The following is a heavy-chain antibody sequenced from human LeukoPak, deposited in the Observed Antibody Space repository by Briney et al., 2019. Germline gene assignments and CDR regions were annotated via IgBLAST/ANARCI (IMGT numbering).Heavy chain of an antibody. J-gene: IGHJ4*02. V-gene: IGHV3-33*01. Sequence: PGRPLRLSCAASGFTFSNYGMHWVRQAPGKGLEWVAVIWYDGRDKYYADPVRGRFTISRDNSKNTLYLQMNSLRAEDTAVYYCARDAYHGRESPDYWGQGTLVSVSS. CDR3: ARDAYHGRESPDY. CDR1: GFTFSNYG. CDR2: IWYDGRDK. D-gene: IGHD1-14*01.